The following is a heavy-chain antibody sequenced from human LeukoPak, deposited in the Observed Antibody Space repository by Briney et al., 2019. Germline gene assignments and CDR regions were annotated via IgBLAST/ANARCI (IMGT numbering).Heavy chain of an antibody. CDR2: VSYDGSNK. V-gene: IGHV3-30-3*01. CDR3: ASLYSGSYFAIVTGFDY. CDR1: GFTFSSYA. Sequence: PGGSLRLSCAASGFTFSSYAMHWVRQAPGKGLEWVAVVSYDGSNKYYADSVKGRFTISRDNSKNTLYLQMNSLRAEDTAVYYRASLYSGSYFAIVTGFDYWGQGTLVTVSS. J-gene: IGHJ4*02. D-gene: IGHD1-26*01.